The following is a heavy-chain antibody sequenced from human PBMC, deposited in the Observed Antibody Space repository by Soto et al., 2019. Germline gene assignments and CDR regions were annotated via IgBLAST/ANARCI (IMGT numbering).Heavy chain of an antibody. CDR2: IYPGDSDT. Sequence: LGESLKISCKGSGYSFTSYWIGWVRQMPGKGLEWMGIIYPGDSDTRYSPSFQGQVTISADKSISTAYLQWSSLKASATAMYYCARSGYSYGRYYYYGIDVWGQGTTVTVSS. J-gene: IGHJ6*02. D-gene: IGHD5-18*01. CDR1: GYSFTSYW. V-gene: IGHV5-51*01. CDR3: ARSGYSYGRYYYYGIDV.